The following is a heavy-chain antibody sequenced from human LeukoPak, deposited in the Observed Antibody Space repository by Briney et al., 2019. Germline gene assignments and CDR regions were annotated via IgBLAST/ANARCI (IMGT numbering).Heavy chain of an antibody. V-gene: IGHV1-46*01. J-gene: IGHJ2*01. D-gene: IGHD3-22*01. Sequence: GASVKVSCKASGYTFTDYYMHWVRQAPGQGLEWMGIINPNGGSTSYAQKFQGRVTMTRDTSTSTVYMELSSLRSEDTAVYYCARDPRMSSGYSTGILWYFDLWGRGPLVTVSS. CDR2: INPNGGST. CDR3: ARDPRMSSGYSTGILWYFDL. CDR1: GYTFTDYY.